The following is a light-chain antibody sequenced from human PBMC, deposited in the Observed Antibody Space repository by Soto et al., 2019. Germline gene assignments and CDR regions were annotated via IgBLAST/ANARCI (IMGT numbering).Light chain of an antibody. Sequence: QSALTQPPSASGSPGQSVTISCTGPSSDVGGYNYVSWYQQHPGKAPKLMIYEVSKRPSGVPDRFTGSKSGNTAYLTVSGLQAEDEADYCCSSHAGSKRVFGTGTKMTVL. J-gene: IGLJ1*01. CDR2: EVS. CDR1: SSDVGGYNY. V-gene: IGLV2-8*01. CDR3: SSHAGSKRV.